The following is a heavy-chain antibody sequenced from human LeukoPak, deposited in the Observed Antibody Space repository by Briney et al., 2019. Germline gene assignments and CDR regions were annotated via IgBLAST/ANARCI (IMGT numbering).Heavy chain of an antibody. CDR3: ARVGLPGPDDILTIGVYYGMDV. CDR2: IIPILGIA. V-gene: IGHV1-69*04. J-gene: IGHJ6*02. Sequence: AEKVSCKASGGTFSSYAISWVRQAPGQGLEWMGRIIPILGIANYAQKFQGRVTITADKSTSTAYMELSSLRSEDTAVYYCARVGLPGPDDILTIGVYYGMDVWGQGTTVTVSS. CDR1: GGTFSSYA. D-gene: IGHD3-9*01.